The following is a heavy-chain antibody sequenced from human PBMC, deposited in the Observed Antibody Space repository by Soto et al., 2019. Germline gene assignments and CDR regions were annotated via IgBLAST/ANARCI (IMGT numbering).Heavy chain of an antibody. J-gene: IGHJ5*02. D-gene: IGHD3-3*01. CDR3: ARWWSGSRQGFDP. Sequence: QVQLQESGPGLVKPSQTLSLTCTVSGGSISSGDYYWSWIRQHPGKGLECIGFIYCSGSTYYNPSHKSLVTISVDTSRNQFSLKLSSVTAADTAVYYCARWWSGSRQGFDPWGQGTLVTVSS. V-gene: IGHV4-31*01. CDR2: IYCSGST. CDR1: GGSISSGDYY.